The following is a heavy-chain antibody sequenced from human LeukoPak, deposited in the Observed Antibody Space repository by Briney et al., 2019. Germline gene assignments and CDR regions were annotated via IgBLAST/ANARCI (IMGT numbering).Heavy chain of an antibody. V-gene: IGHV4-31*03. Sequence: SQTLSLICTVSGGSISSGGYYWSWIRQHPRKGPEWIGNIHYSGGTYGNPSLKSRATMSVDTSKNQFSLRLTSVTAADTAVYYCARDQGGYGSFDNWGQGTLVTVSS. CDR1: GGSISSGGYY. J-gene: IGHJ4*02. D-gene: IGHD5-12*01. CDR3: ARDQGGYGSFDN. CDR2: IHYSGGT.